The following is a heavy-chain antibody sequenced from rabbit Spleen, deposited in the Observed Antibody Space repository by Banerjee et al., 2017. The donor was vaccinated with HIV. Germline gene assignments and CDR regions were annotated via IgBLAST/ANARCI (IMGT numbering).Heavy chain of an antibody. V-gene: IGHV1S40*01. J-gene: IGHJ6*01. CDR1: GFSFSSSYY. Sequence: EESGGDLVKPGASLTLTCTASGFSFSSSYYMCWVRQAPGKGLEWIACIAAGSSGSTYYASWAKGRFTISKTSSTTVDLKMTSLTAADTATYFCARDTSSSFSSYGMDLWGQGTLVTVS. D-gene: IGHD1-1*01. CDR3: ARDTSSSFSSYGMDL. CDR2: IAAGSSGST.